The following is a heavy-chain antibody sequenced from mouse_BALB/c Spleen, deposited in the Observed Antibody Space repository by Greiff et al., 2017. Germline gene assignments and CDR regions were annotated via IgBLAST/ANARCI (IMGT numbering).Heavy chain of an antibody. J-gene: IGHJ2*01. V-gene: IGHV3-2*02. CDR1: GYSITSDYA. D-gene: IGHD1-1*01. CDR3: AFITTSYYFDY. Sequence: EVKLMESGPGLVKPSQSLSLTCTVTGYSITSDYAWNWIRQFPGNKLEWMGYISYSGSTSYNPSLKSRISITRDTSKNQFFLQLNSVTTEDTATYYCAFITTSYYFDYWGQGTTLTVSS. CDR2: ISYSGST.